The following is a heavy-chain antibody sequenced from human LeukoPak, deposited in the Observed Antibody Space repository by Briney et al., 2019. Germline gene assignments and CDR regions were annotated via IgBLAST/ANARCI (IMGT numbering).Heavy chain of an antibody. CDR1: GFTFSTYD. J-gene: IGHJ4*02. CDR2: ISTAGDT. V-gene: IGHV3-13*01. CDR3: ARGLPGGFDY. Sequence: AGGSLRLSCAASGFTFSTYDMHWVRQATGKGLEWVSGISTAGDTYYPGSVKGRFTVSRENAKNSLYLQMNSLRAGDTAMYYCARGLPGGFDYWGQGTLVTVSS. D-gene: IGHD3-16*01.